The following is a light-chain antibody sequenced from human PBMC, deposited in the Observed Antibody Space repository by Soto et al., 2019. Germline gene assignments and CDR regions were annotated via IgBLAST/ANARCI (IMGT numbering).Light chain of an antibody. CDR2: AAS. Sequence: DIQLTQSPSFLSASVGDRVTLTCRARQGISSYLAWYQQQPGKAPKLLIYAASTLHSGVPSRFSGSGSGTEFTRTISSLQPEDFATYYCQQLNSYPHTFGGGTKVEIK. J-gene: IGKJ4*01. CDR1: QGISSY. V-gene: IGKV1-9*01. CDR3: QQLNSYPHT.